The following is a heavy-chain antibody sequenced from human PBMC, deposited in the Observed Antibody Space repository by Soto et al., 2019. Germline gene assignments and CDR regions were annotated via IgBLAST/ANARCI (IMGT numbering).Heavy chain of an antibody. CDR1: SFSISSGYY. D-gene: IGHD3-9*01. V-gene: IGHV4-38-2*01. J-gene: IGHJ3*02. CDR2: IYHSGTT. Sequence: PSETLSLTCAVSSFSISSGYYWGWVRQPPGKGLEWIGSIYHSGTTNYSPSLKSRVTISIDTSKNQFSLTLRSVTAADAAVYYCARGGSNDWQVAFDIWGQGTMVTVSS. CDR3: ARGGSNDWQVAFDI.